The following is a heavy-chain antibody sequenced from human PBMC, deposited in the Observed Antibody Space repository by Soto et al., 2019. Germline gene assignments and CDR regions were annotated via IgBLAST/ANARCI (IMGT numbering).Heavy chain of an antibody. J-gene: IGHJ4*02. D-gene: IGHD6-13*01. CDR2: IGGSGRKT. CDR1: VFTFTKSG. V-gene: IGHV3-23*01. Sequence: GPLRLAGAASVFTFTKSGMSWVRQAPGKGLEWVAGIGGSGRKTYYADSVKGRFSISRDNSKNSLFLQMNSLSADDAAIYYCAKDGLSDSPSAIDYWGLGTLVTVSS. CDR3: AKDGLSDSPSAIDY.